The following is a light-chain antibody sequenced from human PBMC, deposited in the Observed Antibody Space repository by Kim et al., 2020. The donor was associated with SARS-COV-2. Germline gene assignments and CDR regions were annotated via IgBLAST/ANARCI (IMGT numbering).Light chain of an antibody. CDR2: ATS. Sequence: CASVGDRVTITCRASQGIRKYLSWFQQKSGKAPKSLIYATSSLQSGVTSKFSGSVSGTDFTLTISSLHAEDFATYYCQQYNSYLYTFGQGTKLEI. J-gene: IGKJ2*01. V-gene: IGKV1-16*02. CDR1: QGIRKY. CDR3: QQYNSYLYT.